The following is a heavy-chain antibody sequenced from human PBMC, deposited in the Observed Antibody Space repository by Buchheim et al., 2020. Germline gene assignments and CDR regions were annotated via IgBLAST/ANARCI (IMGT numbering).Heavy chain of an antibody. D-gene: IGHD3-22*01. CDR3: AKGKDYYDSSGYEAFDS. CDR2: ILFEGSNK. CDR1: GFNFSSYG. V-gene: IGHV3-30*18. Sequence: QVQLVESGGGVVQPGRSLRLSCAASGFNFSSYGLHWVRQAPGKGLEWVAVILFEGSNKYYADSVKGRFIISRDDSKNTLYLQMNSLRAEDTAVYYCAKGKDYYDSSGYEAFDSWGQGTL. J-gene: IGHJ4*02.